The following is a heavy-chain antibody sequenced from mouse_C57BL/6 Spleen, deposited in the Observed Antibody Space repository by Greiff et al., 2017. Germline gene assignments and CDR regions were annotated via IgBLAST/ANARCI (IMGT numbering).Heavy chain of an antibody. Sequence: QVHVKQSGAELVRPGTSVKVSCKASGYAFTNYLIEWVKQRPGQGLEWIGVINPGSGGTNYNEKFKGKATLTADKSSSTAYMQLSSLTSEDSAVYFCARGGDYDAGGFDYWGQGTTLTVSS. CDR1: GYAFTNYL. V-gene: IGHV1-54*01. J-gene: IGHJ2*01. CDR2: INPGSGGT. D-gene: IGHD2-4*01. CDR3: ARGGDYDAGGFDY.